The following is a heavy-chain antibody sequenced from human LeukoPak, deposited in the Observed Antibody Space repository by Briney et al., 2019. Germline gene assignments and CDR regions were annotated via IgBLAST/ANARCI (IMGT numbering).Heavy chain of an antibody. V-gene: IGHV3-74*01. D-gene: IGHD3-9*01. CDR1: GFTFSSYW. Sequence: GGSLRLSCAASGFTFSSYWMHWVRQAAGKGLMWVSRINSDGSSTIYADSVKGRFTISRDNSKNTLYLQMSSLRAEDTAVYFCARDLRPGDYWGQGTQVTVSS. CDR2: INSDGSST. J-gene: IGHJ4*02. CDR3: ARDLRPGDY.